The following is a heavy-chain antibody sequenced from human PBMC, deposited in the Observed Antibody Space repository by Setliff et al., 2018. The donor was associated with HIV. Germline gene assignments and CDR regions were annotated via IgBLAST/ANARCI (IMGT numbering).Heavy chain of an antibody. D-gene: IGHD2-15*01. Sequence: ASVKVSCKASGYSFTNYGISWVRQAPGQGLEWMGWISSYNDNTNYALNLQGRVTMTTVTSTSTAYMELRSLRSDDTAVYYCARDDVGYCSGGSCYHLFDTFDIWGQGTVVT. V-gene: IGHV1-18*01. CDR1: GYSFTNYG. J-gene: IGHJ3*02. CDR2: ISSYNDNT. CDR3: ARDDVGYCSGGSCYHLFDTFDI.